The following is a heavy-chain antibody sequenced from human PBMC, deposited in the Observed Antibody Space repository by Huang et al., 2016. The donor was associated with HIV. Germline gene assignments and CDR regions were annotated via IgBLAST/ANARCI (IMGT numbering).Heavy chain of an antibody. CDR2: ISAYNCHT. V-gene: IGHV1-18*01. CDR3: VSKGHGVNL. CDR1: GYTFAAHG. Sequence: QVQFLQSGPEAKKPGASVKVSCKASGYTFAAHGIRWVRQAPGQGLEWMGWISAYNCHTYKTQKFGGRVALTTDTSTNTVVLEVRSLRSDETAVDYCVSKGHGVNLWGPGTLVTVSS. J-gene: IGHJ4*02.